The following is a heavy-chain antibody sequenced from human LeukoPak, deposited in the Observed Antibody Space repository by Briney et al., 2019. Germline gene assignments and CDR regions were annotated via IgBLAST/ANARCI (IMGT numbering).Heavy chain of an antibody. V-gene: IGHV1-69*06. CDR3: ARREYYYDSSGYPRYYYMDV. CDR2: IIPIFGTA. Sequence: WASVKVSCKASGGTFSSYAISWVRQAPGQGLEWMGGIIPIFGTANYAQKFQGRVTITADKSTSTAYMELSSLRSEDTAVYYCARREYYYDSSGYPRYYYMDVWGKGTTVTVSS. J-gene: IGHJ6*03. CDR1: GGTFSSYA. D-gene: IGHD3-22*01.